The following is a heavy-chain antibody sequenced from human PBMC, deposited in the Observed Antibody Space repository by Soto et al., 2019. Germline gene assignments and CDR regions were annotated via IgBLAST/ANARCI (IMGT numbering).Heavy chain of an antibody. CDR3: ANSPGGYYDKALDY. D-gene: IGHD3-22*01. CDR2: ISYDGSNK. J-gene: IGHJ4*02. Sequence: QVQLVESGGGVVQPGRSLRLSCAASGFTFSSYGMHWVRQAPGKGLEWVAVISYDGSNKYYADSVKGRFTISRDNSKNTLYLQMNSLRAEDTAVYYCANSPGGYYDKALDYWGQGTLVTVSS. CDR1: GFTFSSYG. V-gene: IGHV3-30*18.